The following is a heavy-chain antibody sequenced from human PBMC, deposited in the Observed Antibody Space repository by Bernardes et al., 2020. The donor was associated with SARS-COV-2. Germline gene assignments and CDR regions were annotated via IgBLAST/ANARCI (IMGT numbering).Heavy chain of an antibody. V-gene: IGHV3-30-3*01. J-gene: IGHJ4*02. CDR3: GREVRGSGSAGLCEY. CDR1: GVNFNDFH. CDR2: ISFDDIHR. D-gene: IGHD5-12*01. Sequence: GGSLRLSCTVSGVNFNDFHMHWVRQTPDKGLEWLAVISFDDIHRHYGESAKGRFTISRDNPKNTVYLEMDSLRLEDTALYYCGREVRGSGSAGLCEYGGQGTLVTVSS.